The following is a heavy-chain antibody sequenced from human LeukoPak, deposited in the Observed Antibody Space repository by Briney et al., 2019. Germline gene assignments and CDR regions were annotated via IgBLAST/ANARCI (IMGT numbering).Heavy chain of an antibody. J-gene: IGHJ4*02. CDR2: IYYSGST. CDR3: ARVWTLRGYSYGYDGYYFDY. V-gene: IGHV4-61*01. D-gene: IGHD5-18*01. CDR1: GGSIKNDHHY. Sequence: SQTLSLTCTVSGGSIKNDHHYWSWIRQPPGKGLEWIGYIYYSGSTNYNPSLKSRVTISVDTSKNQFSLKLSSVTAADTAVYYCARVWTLRGYSYGYDGYYFDYWGQGTLVTVSS.